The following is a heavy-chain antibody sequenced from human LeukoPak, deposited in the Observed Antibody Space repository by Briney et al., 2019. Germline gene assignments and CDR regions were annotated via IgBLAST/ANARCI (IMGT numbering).Heavy chain of an antibody. CDR2: IKQDGREK. CDR3: ARTITMMNWFDP. CDR1: AFTFSSYW. J-gene: IGHJ5*02. Sequence: GGSLRLSCAASAFTFSSYWMSWVRQAPGKGVEWVAIIKQDGREKYYVDSVRGRCTISRDNAKNQMYLQMNSLRAEDKAVYYCARTITMMNWFDPWGQGTLVTVSS. D-gene: IGHD3-22*01. V-gene: IGHV3-7*01.